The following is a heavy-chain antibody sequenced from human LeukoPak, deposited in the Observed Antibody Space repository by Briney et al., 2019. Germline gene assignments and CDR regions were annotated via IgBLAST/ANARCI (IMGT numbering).Heavy chain of an antibody. Sequence: PGGSLRLSCAASGFTSSGYAMHWVRQAPGKGLEWVAVISYDGSNKYYADSVKGRFTISRDNSKNTLYLQMNSLRAEDTAVYYCARDREYGLFDYWGQGTLVTVSS. D-gene: IGHD2-2*01. CDR2: ISYDGSNK. J-gene: IGHJ4*02. V-gene: IGHV3-30*04. CDR1: GFTSSGYA. CDR3: ARDREYGLFDY.